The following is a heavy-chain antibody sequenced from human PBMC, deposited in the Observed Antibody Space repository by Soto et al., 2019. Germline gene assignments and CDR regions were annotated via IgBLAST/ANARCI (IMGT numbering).Heavy chain of an antibody. J-gene: IGHJ6*02. CDR2: FDPEDGET. CDR1: GYTLTELS. CDR3: ATLGRVTMVRGVSYGMDV. V-gene: IGHV1-24*01. Sequence: ASVKVSCKVSGYTLTELSMHWARQAPGKGLEWMGGFDPEDGETIYAQKFQGRVTMTEDTSTDTAYMELSSLRSEDTAVYYCATLGRVTMVRGVSYGMDVWGQGTTVIVYS. D-gene: IGHD3-10*01.